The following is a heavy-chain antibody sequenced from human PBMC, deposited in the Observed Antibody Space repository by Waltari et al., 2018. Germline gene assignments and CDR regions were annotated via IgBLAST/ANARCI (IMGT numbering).Heavy chain of an antibody. D-gene: IGHD3-16*01. Sequence: EVQLVETGGALIHPGGSLRHTCAASAFIVRNNYRAWVRQAPGKGLEWVSVIYAGGGSDSADSVRGRFTISRDNSKNTLYLEMNALRPDDTAVYYCATLGAYLGAFEVWGRGTMVTVSS. CDR1: AFIVRNNY. J-gene: IGHJ3*01. CDR2: IYAGGGS. CDR3: ATLGAYLGAFEV. V-gene: IGHV3-53*02.